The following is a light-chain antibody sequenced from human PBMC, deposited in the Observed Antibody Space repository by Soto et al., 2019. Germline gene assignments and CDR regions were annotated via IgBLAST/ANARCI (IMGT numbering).Light chain of an antibody. V-gene: IGKV1-39*01. CDR1: QGISSY. CDR3: QQSFTTPS. CDR2: ATS. J-gene: IGKJ5*01. Sequence: DIQLTQSPSFLSASVGDRVTITCRASQGISSYLAWYQQKPGTVPKLLIYATSNLQSGVPSRFSGRGFGTDFTLTISSLQPEDFATYYCQQSFTTPSFGQGTRLEIK.